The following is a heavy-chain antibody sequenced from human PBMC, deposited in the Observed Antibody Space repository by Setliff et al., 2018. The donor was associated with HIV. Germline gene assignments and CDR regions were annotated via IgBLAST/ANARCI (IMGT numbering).Heavy chain of an antibody. CDR1: GYSFSSYW. Sequence: GESLKISCKGSGYSFSSYWIGWVRQMPGKGLEWMGIIYPGDSDTRYSLSFQGQVTISADKSISTAYLQCSSLKASDTAMYYCARVSRNLYGHLDGFDIWGHGTMVTVSS. CDR2: IYPGDSDT. J-gene: IGHJ3*02. V-gene: IGHV5-51*01. CDR3: ARVSRNLYGHLDGFDI. D-gene: IGHD3-10*01.